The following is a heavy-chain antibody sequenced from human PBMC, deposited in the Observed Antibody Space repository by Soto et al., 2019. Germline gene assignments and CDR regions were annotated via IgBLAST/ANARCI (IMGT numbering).Heavy chain of an antibody. Sequence: ASVKVSCKASGYTFTSYGISWVRQAPGQGLEWMGWISAYNTNTNYAQKLQGRVTMTTDTSTSTSYMELRSLRSDDTAVYFCARDRLGATGDYWGQGTLVTVSS. CDR2: ISAYNTNT. CDR3: ARDRLGATGDY. D-gene: IGHD1-26*01. V-gene: IGHV1-18*01. J-gene: IGHJ4*02. CDR1: GYTFTSYG.